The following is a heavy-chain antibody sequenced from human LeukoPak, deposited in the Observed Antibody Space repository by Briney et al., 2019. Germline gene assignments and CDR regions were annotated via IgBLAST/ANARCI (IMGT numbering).Heavy chain of an antibody. CDR3: ARHPFSSPFDH. J-gene: IGHJ4*02. CDR2: IYVSGNS. V-gene: IGHV4-59*08. CDR1: GASVIGDY. D-gene: IGHD2/OR15-2a*01. Sequence: SETLSLTCTVSGASVIGDYWSWIRQPPGKGLEWIGYIYVSGNSNYNPTLKSRVSISLDTSKNQVSLTLTSVTAADTAVYYCARHPFSSPFDHWGQGTLVAVSS.